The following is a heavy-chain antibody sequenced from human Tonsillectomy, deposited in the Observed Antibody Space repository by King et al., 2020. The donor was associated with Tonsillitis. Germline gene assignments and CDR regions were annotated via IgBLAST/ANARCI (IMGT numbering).Heavy chain of an antibody. Sequence: QLVQSGAEVKKPGASVKVSCKASGYTFTSYAMHWVRQAPGQRLEWMGWINAGNGNTKYSQKFQGRVTITKDTSASTAYMELSSLTSEDTAMYYCARDGESSSSWYFWGQGTLVTVSS. CDR1: GYTFTSYA. CDR2: INAGNGNT. V-gene: IGHV1-3*01. CDR3: ARDGESSSSWYF. J-gene: IGHJ4*02. D-gene: IGHD6-13*01.